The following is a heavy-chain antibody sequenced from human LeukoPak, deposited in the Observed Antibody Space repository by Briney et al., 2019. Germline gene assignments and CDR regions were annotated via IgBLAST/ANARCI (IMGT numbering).Heavy chain of an antibody. CDR2: IRYDGSNK. CDR1: GFTFSSYG. V-gene: IGHV3-30*02. Sequence: GGSLRLSCAASGFTFSSYGMHWVRQAPGKGLEWVAFIRYDGSNKYYADSVKGRFTISRDNSKNTLYLQMNSLRAEDTAVYYCAKDLGSAAATSLDYWGQGTLVTVSS. J-gene: IGHJ4*02. D-gene: IGHD2-15*01. CDR3: AKDLGSAAATSLDY.